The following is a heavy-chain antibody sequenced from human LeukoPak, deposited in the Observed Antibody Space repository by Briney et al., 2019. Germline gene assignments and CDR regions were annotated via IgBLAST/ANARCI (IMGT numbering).Heavy chain of an antibody. V-gene: IGHV3-23*01. J-gene: IGHJ4*02. Sequence: GGSLRLSCAASGFTFSSYGMSWVRQAPGKGLEWVSGISGSGGSTYYADSVKGRFTISRDNSKNTLYLQMNSLRAEDTAVYYCSWFGEFSCWGQGTLVTVSS. D-gene: IGHD3-10*01. CDR2: ISGSGGST. CDR3: SWFGEFSC. CDR1: GFTFSSYG.